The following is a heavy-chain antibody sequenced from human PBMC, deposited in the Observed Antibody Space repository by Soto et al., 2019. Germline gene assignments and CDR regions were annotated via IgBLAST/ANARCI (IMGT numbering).Heavy chain of an antibody. J-gene: IGHJ4*02. CDR3: ARDSGGYCSGGSCYFDS. CDR1: GFTLGTYS. Sequence: GGSLRLSCTASGFTLGTYSMNWVRQAPGKGLEWVSYMSSSSSPIYYADSVRGRFTISRDNAKNSLYLQMNSLRAEDTAVYYCARDSGGYCSGGSCYFDSWGQGTLVTLSS. V-gene: IGHV3-48*01. D-gene: IGHD2-15*01. CDR2: MSSSSSPI.